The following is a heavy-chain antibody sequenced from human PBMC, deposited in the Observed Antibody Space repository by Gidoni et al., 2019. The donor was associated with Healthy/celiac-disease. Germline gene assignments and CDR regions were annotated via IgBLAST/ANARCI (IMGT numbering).Heavy chain of an antibody. Sequence: QVQLVQSGAEVKKPGASVKVSCKASGYTLTSYYMHWVRQAPGQGLEWMGIINPSGGSTSYAQKFQGRVTMTRDTSTSTVYMELSSLRSEDTAVYYCARDLAYCGGDCYSQAWEVDAFDIWGQGTMVTVSS. J-gene: IGHJ3*02. D-gene: IGHD2-21*02. CDR1: GYTLTSYY. V-gene: IGHV1-46*01. CDR3: ARDLAYCGGDCYSQAWEVDAFDI. CDR2: INPSGGST.